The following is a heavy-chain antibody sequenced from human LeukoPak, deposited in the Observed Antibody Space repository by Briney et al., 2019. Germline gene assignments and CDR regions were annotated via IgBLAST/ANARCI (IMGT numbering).Heavy chain of an antibody. J-gene: IGHJ5*02. V-gene: IGHV4-34*01. CDR2: INHSGST. D-gene: IGHD3-10*01. CDR1: GGSFSGYY. Sequence: SKTLSLTCAVYGGSFSGYYWSWIRQPPGKGLEWIGEINHSGSTNYNPSLKSRVTISVDTSKNQLSLKLSSVTAADTAVYYCARGPMGGAFDPWGQGTLVTVSS. CDR3: ARGPMGGAFDP.